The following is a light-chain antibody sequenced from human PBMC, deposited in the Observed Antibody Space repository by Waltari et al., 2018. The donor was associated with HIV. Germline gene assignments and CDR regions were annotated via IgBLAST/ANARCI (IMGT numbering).Light chain of an antibody. CDR1: RYNSGVNS. Sequence: QSVLTQPPSASGTAGQRVTIPCSGGRYNSGVNSVTWYQHRPGTAPRLLIHHNNQRPSGVPDRFSGSKSGTSASLAISGLQSEDEGDYYCAAWDDGLNALFGGGTKLTVL. CDR3: AAWDDGLNAL. CDR2: HNN. V-gene: IGLV1-44*01. J-gene: IGLJ2*01.